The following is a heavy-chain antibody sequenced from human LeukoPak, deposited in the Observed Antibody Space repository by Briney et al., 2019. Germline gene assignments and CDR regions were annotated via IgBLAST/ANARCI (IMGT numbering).Heavy chain of an antibody. V-gene: IGHV4-4*02. CDR1: GGSISSNNW. Sequence: PSETPSLTCAVSGGSISSNNWWSWVRQPPGKGLEWIGEIYHSGNSNYNPSLKSRVTISVDKSKNQFSLKLSSVTAADTAVYYCARDVGARLPGYWGQGTLVTVSS. CDR2: IYHSGNS. D-gene: IGHD6-6*01. CDR3: ARDVGARLPGY. J-gene: IGHJ4*02.